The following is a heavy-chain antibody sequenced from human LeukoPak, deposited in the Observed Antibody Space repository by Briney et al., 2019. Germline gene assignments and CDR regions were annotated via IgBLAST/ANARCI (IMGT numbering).Heavy chain of an antibody. D-gene: IGHD1-14*01. Sequence: SETLSLTCTVSAVSISSDAYYWSWVRQHPGKGLEWIGYIDHSGTTYYNPSLKSRVKISEDTSKSQVSLKMTSVTAADTAVYYCAREARGAGRKGYYFYCLDVWGQGTTVTVSS. J-gene: IGHJ6*02. CDR2: IDHSGTT. CDR1: AVSISSDAYY. CDR3: AREARGAGRKGYYFYCLDV. V-gene: IGHV4-31*03.